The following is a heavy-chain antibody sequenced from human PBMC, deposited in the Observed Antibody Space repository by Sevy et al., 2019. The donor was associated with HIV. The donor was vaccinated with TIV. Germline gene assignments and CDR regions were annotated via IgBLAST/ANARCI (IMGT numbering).Heavy chain of an antibody. J-gene: IGHJ5*02. CDR2: IKQDGSEK. CDR3: ARVLKGAAAGTEPQNNWFDP. V-gene: IGHV3-7*03. D-gene: IGHD6-13*01. CDR1: GFTFSSYW. Sequence: GGSLRLSCAASGFTFSSYWMSWVRQAPGKGLEWVANIKQDGSEKYYVDSVKGRFTISRDNAKNSLYLQMNSLRAEDTAVYYCARVLKGAAAGTEPQNNWFDPWGQGTLVTVSS.